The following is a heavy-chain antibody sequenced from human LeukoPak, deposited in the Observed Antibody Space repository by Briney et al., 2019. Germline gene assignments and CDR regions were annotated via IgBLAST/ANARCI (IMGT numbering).Heavy chain of an antibody. CDR1: GFTFSSFV. D-gene: IGHD3-16*01. CDR3: ARKLWHRNDC. V-gene: IGHV3-23*01. Sequence: GGSLRLSCAASGFTFSSFVMSWVRQAPGKGLEWVSAISGSGGSTFYADSVKGRFTVSRDNFKNTLYLQMNSLRAEDTALYYCARKLWHRNDCWGQGTLVTVSS. CDR2: ISGSGGST. J-gene: IGHJ4*02.